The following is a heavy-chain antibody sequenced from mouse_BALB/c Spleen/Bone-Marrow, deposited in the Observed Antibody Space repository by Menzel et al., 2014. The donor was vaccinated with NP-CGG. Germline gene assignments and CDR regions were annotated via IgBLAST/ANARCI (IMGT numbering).Heavy chain of an antibody. CDR2: IRNNANGYTT. CDR3: AIDDYCAMDY. Sequence: EVKLVESEGGLVQPGGSLRLSCAPSGFTFTDYYMSWVRQHPGKALEWLGFIRNNANGYTTEYSASVKGRFTISRANSQIILYLQTNALISEYSATYYCAIDDYCAMDYWGQGTSVTVSP. CDR1: GFTFTDYY. V-gene: IGHV7-3*02. J-gene: IGHJ4*01.